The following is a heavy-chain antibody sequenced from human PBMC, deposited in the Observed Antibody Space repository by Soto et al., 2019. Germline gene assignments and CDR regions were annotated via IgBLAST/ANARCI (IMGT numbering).Heavy chain of an antibody. J-gene: IGHJ6*02. CDR3: AKDRGGYTGYDYSNFAMDV. CDR1: GFTFSSYG. CDR2: MSSDGSNK. D-gene: IGHD5-12*01. Sequence: QMQLVESGGGVVQPGRSLRLSCVDSGFTFSSYGMHWVRQAPGKGLEWVAVMSSDGSNKYYADSVKGRFTISRDNSRNTLYLHMSSLRAEDSAVYYCAKDRGGYTGYDYSNFAMDVWGQGTTVAVSS. V-gene: IGHV3-30*18.